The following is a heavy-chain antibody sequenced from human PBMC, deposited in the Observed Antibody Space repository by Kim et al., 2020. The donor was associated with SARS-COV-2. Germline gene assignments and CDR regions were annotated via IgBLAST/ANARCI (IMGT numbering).Heavy chain of an antibody. CDR3: AKDAGYYYDSSGYFY. J-gene: IGHJ4*02. Sequence: ADCVRGRFTIARDNAQNSLYLQMNSLRAEETALYYCAKDAGYYYDSSGYFYWGQGTLVTVSS. D-gene: IGHD3-22*01. V-gene: IGHV3-9*01.